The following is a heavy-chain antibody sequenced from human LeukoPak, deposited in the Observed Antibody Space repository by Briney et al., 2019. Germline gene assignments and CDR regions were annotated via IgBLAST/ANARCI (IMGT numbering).Heavy chain of an antibody. CDR1: GFTVSSNY. D-gene: IGHD1-1*01. V-gene: IGHV3-66*01. J-gene: IGHJ3*02. CDR2: IYSGGST. Sequence: PGGSLRLSCAASGFTVSSNYMSWVRQAPGKGLEWVSVIYSGGSTYYADSVKGRFTISRDNSKNTLYLQMNSLRAEDTAVYYCARTRYTRAFDIWGQGTMVTVSS. CDR3: ARTRYTRAFDI.